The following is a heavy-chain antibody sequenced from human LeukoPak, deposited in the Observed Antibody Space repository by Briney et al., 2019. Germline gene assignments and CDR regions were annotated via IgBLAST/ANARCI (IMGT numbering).Heavy chain of an antibody. CDR3: VRDGRYCSGGRCFPI. V-gene: IGHV3-48*03. J-gene: IGHJ4*02. CDR2: LCSSGSAM. D-gene: IGHD2-15*01. Sequence: GGSLRLSCAASGFTFRRYEMNWVRQAPGKGREWGSFLCSSGSAMYYADSVKGRFTISRDNAKNSLYLQMNSLRAEDTALYYCVRDGRYCSGGRCFPIWGQGTLVTVST. CDR1: GFTFRRYE.